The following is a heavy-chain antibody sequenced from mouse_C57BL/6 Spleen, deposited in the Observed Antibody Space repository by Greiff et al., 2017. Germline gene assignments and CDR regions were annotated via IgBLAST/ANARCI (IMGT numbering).Heavy chain of an antibody. V-gene: IGHV1-4*01. Sequence: QVQLQQSGAELARPGASVKMSCKASGYTFTSYTMHWVKQRPGQGLEWIGYINPSSGYTKYNQTFKDKATLTSDTSSSTAYMQLSRLTSEDSAVYYCAREMGLSDYVDYWGQGTTLTVSS. CDR2: INPSSGYT. J-gene: IGHJ2*01. CDR1: GYTFTSYT. CDR3: AREMGLSDYVDY. D-gene: IGHD2-3*01.